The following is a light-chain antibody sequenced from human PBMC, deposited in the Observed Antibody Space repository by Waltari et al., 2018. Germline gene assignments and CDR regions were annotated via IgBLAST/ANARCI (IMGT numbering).Light chain of an antibody. J-gene: IGLJ1*01. Sequence: VLTQPPSVSGAPGQRVTISCTGRSSNIGTPSAVNLYQQLPGTAPKLLIHAGFSRPSGVPARFSGSRSGASASLAITGLQAEDEGDYYCQSYDTSLGGSYVFGSGTKVTVL. V-gene: IGLV1-40*01. CDR1: SSNIGTPSA. CDR3: QSYDTSLGGSYV. CDR2: AGF.